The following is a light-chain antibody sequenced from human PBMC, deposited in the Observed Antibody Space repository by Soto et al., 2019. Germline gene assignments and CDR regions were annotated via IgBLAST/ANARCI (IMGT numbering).Light chain of an antibody. CDR3: QQYNNWPLT. Sequence: EIVMTQSPATLSVSPGERATLSCRASQSVSSNLAWYQQKPGQAPRLLIYGASSRATGIPVRFSGSGSGTEFTLTISSLQSEDFAVSYCQQYNNWPLTFGQGTRLEIK. V-gene: IGKV3-15*01. J-gene: IGKJ5*01. CDR1: QSVSSN. CDR2: GAS.